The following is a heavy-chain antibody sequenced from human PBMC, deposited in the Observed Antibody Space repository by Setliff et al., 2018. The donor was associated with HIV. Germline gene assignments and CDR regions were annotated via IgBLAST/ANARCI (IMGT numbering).Heavy chain of an antibody. CDR2: THASGTT. V-gene: IGHV4-4*07. CDR3: AKHDFGEGSCFDP. D-gene: IGHD3-16*01. Sequence: SETLSLTCTVSGGSISGDFWTWIRQPAGEGLEWIGRTHASGTTQCEPSLKNRCSMSIDTSKNQISLMLRSMTAADTAVYYCAKHDFGEGSCFDPWGQGSLVTVSS. J-gene: IGHJ5*02. CDR1: GGSISGDF.